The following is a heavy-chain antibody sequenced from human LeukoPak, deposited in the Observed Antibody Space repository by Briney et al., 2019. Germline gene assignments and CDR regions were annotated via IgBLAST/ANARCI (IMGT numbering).Heavy chain of an antibody. V-gene: IGHV4-59*01. D-gene: IGHD3-22*01. CDR3: ARVGYYDSSGSDY. CDR2: IYYSGST. J-gene: IGHJ4*02. CDR1: GGSISSYY. Sequence: PSETLSLTCTVSGGSISSYYWSWIRQPPGKGLEWIGYIYYSGSTNYNPSLKSRVTISVDTSKNQFSLKLSSVTAADTAVSYCARVGYYDSSGSDYWGQGTLVTVSS.